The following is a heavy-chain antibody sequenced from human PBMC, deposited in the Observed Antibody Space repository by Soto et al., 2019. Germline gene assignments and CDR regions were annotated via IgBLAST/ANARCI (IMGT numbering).Heavy chain of an antibody. CDR2: ISAYNGNT. Sequence: ASVKVSCKASGYTFTSYGISWVRQAPGQGLEWMGWISAYNGNTNYAQKLQGRVTMTTDTSTSTAYMELRSLRSDDTAVYYCARVSGDIVLMVYAIVPGGSAFDIWGQGTMVTVSS. V-gene: IGHV1-18*01. CDR1: GYTFTSYG. D-gene: IGHD2-8*01. J-gene: IGHJ3*02. CDR3: ARVSGDIVLMVYAIVPGGSAFDI.